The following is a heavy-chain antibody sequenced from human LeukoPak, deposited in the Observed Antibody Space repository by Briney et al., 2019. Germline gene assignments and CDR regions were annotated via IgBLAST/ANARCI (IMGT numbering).Heavy chain of an antibody. D-gene: IGHD5/OR15-5a*01. CDR3: TSHGSTYYFDY. V-gene: IGHV3-48*03. J-gene: IGHJ4*02. Sequence: LAGGSLRLSCATSGFTFSRYDYIWVRLAPGKGLEWISYISISGVTKYYADSVRGRFTVSRDNARDSLYLQMDSLRAEDTATYYCTSHGSTYYFDYCGQGTQVTVSS. CDR1: GFTFSRYD. CDR2: ISISGVTK.